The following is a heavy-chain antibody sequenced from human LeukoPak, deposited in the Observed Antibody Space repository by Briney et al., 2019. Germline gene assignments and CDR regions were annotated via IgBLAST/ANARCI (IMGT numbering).Heavy chain of an antibody. CDR2: VYASGST. CDR3: ARDQYSNYPRWFDP. Sequence: PSETLSLTCTVSGGSIISYYWSWIRQPAGKGLEWIGRVYASGSTNYNPSLKSRVTMSVDSSKNQFSLKLSSVTAADTAVYYCARDQYSNYPRWFDPWGQGTLVTVSS. CDR1: GGSIISYY. V-gene: IGHV4-4*07. D-gene: IGHD4-11*01. J-gene: IGHJ5*02.